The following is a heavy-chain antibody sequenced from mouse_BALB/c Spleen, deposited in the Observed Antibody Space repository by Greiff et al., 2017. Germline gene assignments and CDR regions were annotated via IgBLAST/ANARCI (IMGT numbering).Heavy chain of an antibody. J-gene: IGHJ3*01. CDR2: ISYSGST. CDR1: GYSITSDYA. D-gene: IGHD2-2*01. CDR3: ARGGYPAWFAY. V-gene: IGHV3-2*02. Sequence: DVQLQESGPGLVKPSQSLSLTCTVTGYSITSDYAWNWIRQFPGNKLEWMGYISYSGSTSYNPSLKSRISITRDTSKNQFFLQLNSVTTEDTATYYCARGGYPAWFAYWGQGTLVTVSA.